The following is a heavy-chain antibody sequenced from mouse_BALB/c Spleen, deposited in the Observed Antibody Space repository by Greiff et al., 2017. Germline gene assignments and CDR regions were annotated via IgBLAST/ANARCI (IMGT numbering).Heavy chain of an antibody. CDR1: GYTFTSSW. Sequence: QVQLQQPGAELVKPGAPVKLSCKASGYTFTSSWMNWVKQRPGRGLEWIGRIDPSDSETHYNQKFKDKATLTVDKSSSTAYIQLSSLTSEDSAVYYCARCYRYDGYFDYWGQGTTLTVSS. J-gene: IGHJ2*01. CDR3: ARCYRYDGYFDY. D-gene: IGHD2-14*01. V-gene: IGHV1-69*02. CDR2: IDPSDSET.